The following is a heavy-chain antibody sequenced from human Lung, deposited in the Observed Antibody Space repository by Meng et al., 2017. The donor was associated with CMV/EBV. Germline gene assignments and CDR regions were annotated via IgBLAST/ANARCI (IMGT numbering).Heavy chain of an antibody. D-gene: IGHD1-26*01. V-gene: IGHV4-4*02. J-gene: IGHJ4*02. CDR3: ARGKQDAWELLAY. CDR2: IDDSGST. CDR1: GVSISSNIR. Sequence: QVPLQESGPGLVKPSGPLSPPCGVSGVSISSNIRWTWVRQPPGKGLEWIGDIDDSGSTNYNPSLNSRISISLDKSKNHFSLKVNSVTAADTAVYYCARGKQDAWELLAYWGQGALVTVSS.